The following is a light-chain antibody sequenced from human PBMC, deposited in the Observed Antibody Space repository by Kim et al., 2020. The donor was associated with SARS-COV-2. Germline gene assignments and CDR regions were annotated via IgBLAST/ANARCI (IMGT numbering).Light chain of an antibody. Sequence: GQSIAISCTGTSSDVVAYNYVSWYQQHPGKAPKPMIYEVSKRPSGVSNRFSGSKSGNTASLTISGLQAEDEADYYCASYTTSDTVIFGGGTQLTVL. CDR1: SSDVVAYNY. V-gene: IGLV2-14*01. J-gene: IGLJ2*01. CDR2: EVS. CDR3: ASYTTSDTVI.